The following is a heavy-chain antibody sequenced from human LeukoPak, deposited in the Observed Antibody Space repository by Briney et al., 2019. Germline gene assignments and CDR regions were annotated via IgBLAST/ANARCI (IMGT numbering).Heavy chain of an antibody. D-gene: IGHD2-15*01. V-gene: IGHV1-69*13. J-gene: IGHJ4*02. CDR3: ARVSARYCSGGSCYDY. CDR1: GGTFSSYA. Sequence: SVKVSCKASGGTFSSYAISWVRQAPGQGLEWMGGIIPIFSTANYAQKFQGRVTITADESTSTAYMELSSLRSEDTAVYYCARVSARYCSGGSCYDYWGQGTLVTVSS. CDR2: IIPIFSTA.